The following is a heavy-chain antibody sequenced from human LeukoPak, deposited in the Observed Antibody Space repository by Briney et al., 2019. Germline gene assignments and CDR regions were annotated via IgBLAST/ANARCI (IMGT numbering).Heavy chain of an antibody. Sequence: GRSLRLSCAASGFTLSSYGMHWVRQGPGKGLECVAVISYDGSNKYYADSVKGRFTISRDNSKNTLNLQMNSLRAEDTAVYYCAKAGGPGTYYYYYGMDVWGQGTTVTVSS. V-gene: IGHV3-30*18. D-gene: IGHD3-10*01. CDR2: ISYDGSNK. CDR3: AKAGGPGTYYYYYGMDV. CDR1: GFTLSSYG. J-gene: IGHJ6*02.